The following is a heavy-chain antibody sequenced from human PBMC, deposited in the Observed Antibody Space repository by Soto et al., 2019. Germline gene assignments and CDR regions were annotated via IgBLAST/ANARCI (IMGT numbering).Heavy chain of an antibody. J-gene: IGHJ6*03. D-gene: IGHD6-6*01. CDR3: ARSIAGRYYMDV. CDR2: IYYSGST. Sequence: SETLSLTCTVSGGSISSYYWSWIRQPPGKGLEWIGYIYYSGSTNYNPSLKSRVTISVDTSKNQFSLKLSSVTAADTAVYYCARSIAGRYYMDVWGKGTTVTISS. V-gene: IGHV4-59*01. CDR1: GGSISSYY.